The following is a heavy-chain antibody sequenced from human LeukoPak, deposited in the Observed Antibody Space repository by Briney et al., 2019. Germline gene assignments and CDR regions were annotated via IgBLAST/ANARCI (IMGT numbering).Heavy chain of an antibody. D-gene: IGHD3-22*01. CDR3: VRVPARASSAFYYFDY. CDR2: ISYDGINI. CDR1: GFTFNTYA. Sequence: GGSLRLSCTAPGFTFNTYAMHWVRQTPGMGLEWVAVISYDGINIYYLDSVKGRFTISRDNSNNTLYLQITSLRPEDTAVYYCVRVPARASSAFYYFDYWGQGTLVTVSS. V-gene: IGHV3-30-3*01. J-gene: IGHJ4*02.